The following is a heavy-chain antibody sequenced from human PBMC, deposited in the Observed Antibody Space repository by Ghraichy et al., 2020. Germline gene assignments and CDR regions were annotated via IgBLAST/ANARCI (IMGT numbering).Heavy chain of an antibody. Sequence: SETLSLTCAVYGGSFSGYYWSWIRQPPGKGLEWIGEINHSGSTNYNPSLKSRVTISVDTSKNQFSLKLSSVTAADTAVYYCARGGLRFLKPLYGMDVWGQGTTVTVSS. CDR2: INHSGST. CDR1: GGSFSGYY. D-gene: IGHD3-3*01. CDR3: ARGGLRFLKPLYGMDV. V-gene: IGHV4-34*01. J-gene: IGHJ6*02.